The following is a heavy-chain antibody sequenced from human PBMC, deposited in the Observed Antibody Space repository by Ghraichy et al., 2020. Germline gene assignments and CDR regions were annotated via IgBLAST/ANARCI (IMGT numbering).Heavy chain of an antibody. CDR2: VFPGDSDT. CDR1: GYSFDSYW. J-gene: IGHJ3*01. D-gene: IGHD3-22*01. CDR3: AKVVYYYDSSGFYAFDV. V-gene: IGHV5-51*01. Sequence: GESLNISCKGSGYSFDSYWIGWVRQMPGEGLEWMGVVFPGDSDTRYSPAFRGRVTIPADKSINTAYMQWSSLEAADTAMYYCAKVVYYYDSSGFYAFDVWGQGTMVIVSS.